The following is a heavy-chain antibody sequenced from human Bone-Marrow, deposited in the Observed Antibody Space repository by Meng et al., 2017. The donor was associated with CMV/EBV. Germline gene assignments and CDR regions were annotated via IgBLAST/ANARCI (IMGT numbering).Heavy chain of an antibody. CDR2: IYYSGTT. D-gene: IGHD1-26*01. J-gene: IGHJ4*02. CDR3: ARRLNSGNYASDY. Sequence: VTGGSISSRRHYWGWVRQPPGKGLEWIGSIYYSGTTYYNPSLKSRVTISVDTSKNQFSLKLNSVTAADTAVYYCARRLNSGNYASDYWGQGTLVTVSS. V-gene: IGHV4-39*01. CDR1: GGSISSRRHY.